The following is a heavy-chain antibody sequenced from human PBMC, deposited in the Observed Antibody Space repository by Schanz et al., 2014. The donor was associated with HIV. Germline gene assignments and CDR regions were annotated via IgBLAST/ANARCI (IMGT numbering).Heavy chain of an antibody. V-gene: IGHV3-11*04. Sequence: VQLVESGGGLVKPGGSLSLSCVASGFTFGDHYMTWIRQAPGKGLEWVAHITGPGDTMYYADSVKGRFTISRDNHKTALYLQMSSLRAEDTAVYYCAREGATGDITYWGQGTLVTVSS. CDR3: AREGATGDITY. J-gene: IGHJ4*02. CDR2: ITGPGDTM. D-gene: IGHD4-17*01. CDR1: GFTFGDHY.